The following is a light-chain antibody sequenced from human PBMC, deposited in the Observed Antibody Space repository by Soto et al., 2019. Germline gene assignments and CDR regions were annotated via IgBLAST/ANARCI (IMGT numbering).Light chain of an antibody. V-gene: IGKV3-15*01. J-gene: IGKJ1*01. CDR2: DAS. CDR1: QSVSSN. Sequence: EIVMTQSPATLSVSPGERATLSCRVSQSVSSNLAWYQQKPGQAPRLLIYDASTRATGVPARFSGSGSGTEFTLTISSLQSEDFAVYFCQQYNNWPRRTFGQGTKVDIK. CDR3: QQYNNWPRRT.